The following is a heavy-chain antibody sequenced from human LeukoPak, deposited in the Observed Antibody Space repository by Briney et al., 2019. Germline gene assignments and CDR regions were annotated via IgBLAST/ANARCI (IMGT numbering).Heavy chain of an antibody. CDR1: GFTFSNAW. CDR3: ARKQHLEPSYYYYYYMDV. D-gene: IGHD1-1*01. Sequence: GSLRLSCAASGFTFSNAWMSWVRQAPGKGLEWIGEIYHSGSTNYNPSLKSRVTISLDKSKNQFSLRLNSVTAADTAIYYCARKQHLEPSYYYYYYMDVWGRGTTVTVSS. V-gene: IGHV4-4*02. J-gene: IGHJ6*03. CDR2: IYHSGST.